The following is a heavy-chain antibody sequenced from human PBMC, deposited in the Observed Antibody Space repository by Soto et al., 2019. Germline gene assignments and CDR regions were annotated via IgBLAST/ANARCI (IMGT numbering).Heavy chain of an antibody. J-gene: IGHJ4*01. CDR1: GYTFTSSA. CDR2: IVVGSGNT. Sequence: GASVKVSCKASGYTFTSSAVQWVRQARGQRLEWIGWIVVGSGNTNYAQKFQERVTITRDMSTSTAYMELSSLRSEDTAVYYCAADCSSTSSHHDKKGPNWGPG. CDR3: AADCSSTSSHHDKKGPN. V-gene: IGHV1-58*01. D-gene: IGHD2-2*01.